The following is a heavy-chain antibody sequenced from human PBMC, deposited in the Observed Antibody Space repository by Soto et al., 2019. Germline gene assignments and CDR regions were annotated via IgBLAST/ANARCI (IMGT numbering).Heavy chain of an antibody. CDR2: IIPIFGTA. J-gene: IGHJ5*02. Sequence: QVQLVQSGAEVKKPGSSVKVSCKASGGTFSSYAISWVRQAPGQGLEWMGGIIPIFGTANYAQKFQGRVTITADESTSTAYMELSSLRSEDTAVYYGARGNWDYDSSCPGLWWFDPWGQGTLVTDSS. D-gene: IGHD3-22*01. CDR3: ARGNWDYDSSCPGLWWFDP. CDR1: GGTFSSYA. V-gene: IGHV1-69*12.